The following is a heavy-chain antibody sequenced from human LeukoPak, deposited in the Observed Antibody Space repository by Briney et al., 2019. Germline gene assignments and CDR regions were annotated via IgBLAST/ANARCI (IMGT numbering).Heavy chain of an antibody. CDR3: ARTYGSGSYWSYYFDS. Sequence: SETLSLTCIVSGGPITNYFWSWIRRSPGKGLQWLGYIYYNGSATYNPSLKSRLTISVDTSKTQFSLRLASVTAADTAVYYCARTYGSGSYWSYYFDSWGHGALVTVSS. CDR2: IYYNGSA. V-gene: IGHV4-59*01. CDR1: GGPITNYF. J-gene: IGHJ4*01. D-gene: IGHD3-10*01.